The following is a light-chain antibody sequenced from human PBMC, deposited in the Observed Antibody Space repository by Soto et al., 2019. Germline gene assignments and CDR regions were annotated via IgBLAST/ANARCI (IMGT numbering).Light chain of an antibody. CDR3: QKYRGAPFT. Sequence: DIQMTQSPSSLSASVGDRVTITCRASQGISNYLAWYQQKPGKVPMLLIYAASTLQSGVPSRFSGSGSGTDFTLTISSLQPEDVGTYYCQKYRGAPFTLGPGTKVDIK. CDR2: AAS. CDR1: QGISNY. V-gene: IGKV1-27*01. J-gene: IGKJ3*01.